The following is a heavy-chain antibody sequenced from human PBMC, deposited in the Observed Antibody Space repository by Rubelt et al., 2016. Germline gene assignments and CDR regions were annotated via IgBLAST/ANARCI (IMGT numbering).Heavy chain of an antibody. CDR1: GGSISPNY. Sequence: QVQLQESGPGLVKPSETLSLTCTVSGGSISPNYWSWIRQSPGKGLEWIGYIFFNGNSNYNPSLKSRVTISVATSTNQVSRKLNSLTAADTAVYYCAGSIAARTLRFDPWGQGTPVTVSS. V-gene: IGHV4-59*12. J-gene: IGHJ5*02. CDR3: AGSIAARTLRFDP. CDR2: IFFNGNS. D-gene: IGHD6-6*01.